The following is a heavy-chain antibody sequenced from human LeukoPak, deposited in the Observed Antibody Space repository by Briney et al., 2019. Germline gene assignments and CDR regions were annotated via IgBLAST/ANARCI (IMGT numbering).Heavy chain of an antibody. CDR2: ITGSGVNT. Sequence: GGSLRLSCAASGFTFTSYAMSWVRLAPGKGLEWVSTITGSGVNTYYADSVKGRFTISRDISKNTLYLQMSSLRADDTAAYYCAKDPFAAALYYFDYWGQGALVTVSS. V-gene: IGHV3-23*01. J-gene: IGHJ4*02. CDR3: AKDPFAAALYYFDY. D-gene: IGHD2-2*01. CDR1: GFTFTSYA.